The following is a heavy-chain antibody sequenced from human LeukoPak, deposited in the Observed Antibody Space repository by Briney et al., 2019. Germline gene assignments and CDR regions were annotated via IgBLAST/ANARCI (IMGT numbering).Heavy chain of an antibody. J-gene: IGHJ4*02. D-gene: IGHD3-10*01. Sequence: GGSLRLSCAASGFAFASFALSWVRQAPGKGLEWVSTITGSGGNTYYADSVKGRFTASRGNSKNTLYLQMNSLRGEDTAVCYCAKDFLRNMVLGFDDWGQGTLVTVSS. CDR3: AKDFLRNMVLGFDD. V-gene: IGHV3-23*01. CDR1: GFAFASFA. CDR2: ITGSGGNT.